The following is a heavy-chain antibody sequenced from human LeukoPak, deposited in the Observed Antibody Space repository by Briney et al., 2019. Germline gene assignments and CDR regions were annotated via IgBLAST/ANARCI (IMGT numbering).Heavy chain of an antibody. J-gene: IGHJ6*03. D-gene: IGHD5-18*01. CDR3: ARSVYRYSYDHYYYYYYMDV. Sequence: PGGSLRLSCAASGFTFSSYSMNWVRQAPGKGLEWVSSISSSSSYIYYADSVKGRFTISRDNAKNSLYLQMNSLRAEDTAVYYCARSVYRYSYDHYYYYYYMDVWGKGTTVTVSS. CDR2: ISSSSSYI. CDR1: GFTFSSYS. V-gene: IGHV3-21*01.